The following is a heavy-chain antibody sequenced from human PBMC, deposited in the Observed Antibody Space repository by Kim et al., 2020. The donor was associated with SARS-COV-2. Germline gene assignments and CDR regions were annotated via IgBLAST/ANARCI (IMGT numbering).Heavy chain of an antibody. J-gene: IGHJ3*02. Sequence: GGSLRLSCAASGFTFSSYGMHWVRQAPGKGLEWVAVIWYDGSNIYYADSVKGRFTISRDNSKNTLYLQMNSLRVEDTAVYYCAKASSGWYPQRADAFDIWGQGTMVTVSS. V-gene: IGHV3-33*06. CDR1: GFTFSSYG. CDR2: IWYDGSNI. CDR3: AKASSGWYPQRADAFDI. D-gene: IGHD6-19*01.